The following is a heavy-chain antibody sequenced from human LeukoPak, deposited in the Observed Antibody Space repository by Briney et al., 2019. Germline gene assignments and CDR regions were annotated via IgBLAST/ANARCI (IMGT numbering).Heavy chain of an antibody. CDR3: ARRYYYDSSSDFDS. D-gene: IGHD3-22*01. CDR1: GFTFSTYA. CDR2: LDQDGSEI. J-gene: IGHJ4*02. Sequence: GGSLRLSCAASGFTFSTYAMSWARQAPGKGLEWVANLDQDGSEIYYVDSVKGRFTISRDNAKNSLYLQMNSLRAEDTAVYYCARRYYYDSSSDFDSWGQGTLVTVSS. V-gene: IGHV3-7*01.